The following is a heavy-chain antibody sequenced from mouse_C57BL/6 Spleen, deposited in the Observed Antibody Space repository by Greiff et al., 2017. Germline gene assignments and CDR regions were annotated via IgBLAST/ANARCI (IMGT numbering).Heavy chain of an antibody. CDR2: IYPGSGST. CDR3: ARGSDYGSSPWFAY. D-gene: IGHD1-1*01. CDR1: GYTFTSYW. J-gene: IGHJ3*01. Sequence: QVQLQQPGAELVKPGASVKMSCKASGYTFTSYWITWVKQRPGQGLEWIGDIYPGSGSTNYNEKFKSKATLTVDTSSSTAYMQLSSLTSEDSAVYDCARGSDYGSSPWFAYWGQGTLVTVSA. V-gene: IGHV1-55*01.